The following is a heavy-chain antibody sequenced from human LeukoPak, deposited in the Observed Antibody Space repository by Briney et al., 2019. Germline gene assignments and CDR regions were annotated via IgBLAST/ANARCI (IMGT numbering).Heavy chain of an antibody. Sequence: GGSLRLSCAASGCTFSNAWMSWVRQAPGKGLEWVGRIKNKTDGGTTDYAAPVKGRFTISRDDSKNTLYLQMNSMRTADTAVSYCTPVGDYYDSSGYYPIFDYWGQGTLVTVSS. CDR3: TPVGDYYDSSGYYPIFDY. CDR1: GCTFSNAW. D-gene: IGHD3-22*01. V-gene: IGHV3-15*01. CDR2: IKNKTDGGTT. J-gene: IGHJ4*02.